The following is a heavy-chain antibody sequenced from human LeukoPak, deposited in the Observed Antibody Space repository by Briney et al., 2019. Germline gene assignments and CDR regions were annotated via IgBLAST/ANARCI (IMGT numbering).Heavy chain of an antibody. V-gene: IGHV4-4*02. CDR1: GGSISSSNW. CDR3: ASCKPMTTWIYFRDYYYMDV. J-gene: IGHJ6*03. Sequence: PSGTLSLTCTVSGGSISSSNWWSWVRQPPGKGLEWIGEIYHSGSTNYNPSLKSRVTISVDKSKNQFSLKLSSVTAADTAVYYCASCKPMTTWIYFRDYYYMDVWGKGTTVTVSS. D-gene: IGHD3-10*01. CDR2: IYHSGST.